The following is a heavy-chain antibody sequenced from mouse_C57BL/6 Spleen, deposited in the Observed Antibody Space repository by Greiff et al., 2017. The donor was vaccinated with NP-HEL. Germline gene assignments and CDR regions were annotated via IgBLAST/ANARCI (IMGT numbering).Heavy chain of an antibody. Sequence: EVKLMESGPGLVKPSQSLSLTCSVTGYSITSGYYWNWIRQFPGNKLEWMGYISYDGSNNYNPSLKNRISITRDTSKNQFFLKLNSVTTEDTATYYCARHGGHAMDYWGQGTSVTVSS. CDR1: GYSITSGYY. CDR3: ARHGGHAMDY. CDR2: ISYDGSN. V-gene: IGHV3-6*01. J-gene: IGHJ4*01.